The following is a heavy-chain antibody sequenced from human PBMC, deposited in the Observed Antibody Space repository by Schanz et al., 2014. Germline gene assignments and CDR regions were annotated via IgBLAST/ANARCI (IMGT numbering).Heavy chain of an antibody. Sequence: VQLVESGGGLVQPGRSLRLSCAASGFTFSKYGMHWVRQAPGKGLEWVAVIWYDGSNKDYADSVKGRFTISRDNSKNMLYLQMNSLTAEDTAVYHCARDSRYCTGVDCKGDAFDLWGQGTLVTVSS. CDR1: GFTFSKYG. D-gene: IGHD2-8*02. J-gene: IGHJ3*01. CDR3: ARDSRYCTGVDCKGDAFDL. CDR2: IWYDGSNK. V-gene: IGHV3-33*01.